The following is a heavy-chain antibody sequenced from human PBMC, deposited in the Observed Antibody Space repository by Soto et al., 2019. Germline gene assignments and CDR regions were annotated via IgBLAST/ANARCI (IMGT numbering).Heavy chain of an antibody. CDR2: IKQDGSEK. Sequence: GGSLRLSCAVSGFTFSSYWMSWVRQAPGKGLEWVANIKQDGSEKYYVDSVKGRFTISRDNAKNSLYLQMNSLRAEDTAVYYCARPRGYYVYWGQGTLVTVSS. CDR1: GFTFSSYW. D-gene: IGHD1-26*01. V-gene: IGHV3-7*03. J-gene: IGHJ4*02. CDR3: ARPRGYYVY.